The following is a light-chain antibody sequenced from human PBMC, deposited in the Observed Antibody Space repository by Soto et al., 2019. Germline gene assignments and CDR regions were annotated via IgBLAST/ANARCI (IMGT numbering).Light chain of an antibody. CDR2: AAS. Sequence: DIQMTQSPSSVSASVGDRVTITCRASQDIGNWLAWYQRKPGKAPKLLIYAASSLESGVPSRFSGSGSGTDSTLTISSLQPEDFATYYCQQVNVYPSTFGGGTKVDIK. V-gene: IGKV1-12*02. CDR3: QQVNVYPST. J-gene: IGKJ4*01. CDR1: QDIGNW.